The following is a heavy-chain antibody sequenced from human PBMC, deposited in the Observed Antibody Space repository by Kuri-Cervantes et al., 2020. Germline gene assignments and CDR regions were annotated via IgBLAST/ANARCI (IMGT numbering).Heavy chain of an antibody. CDR1: GFTFSRYW. Sequence: GESLKISCAASGFTFSRYWMSWVRQAPGKRLEWVANINEDGREKYYVDSVKGRFTISRDDSKNTLYLQMNSLRGEDTAVYYCARDQQLVLKNSIPDYWGQGTLVTVSS. CDR3: ARDQQLVLKNSIPDY. CDR2: INEDGREK. J-gene: IGHJ4*02. D-gene: IGHD6-13*01. V-gene: IGHV3-7*01.